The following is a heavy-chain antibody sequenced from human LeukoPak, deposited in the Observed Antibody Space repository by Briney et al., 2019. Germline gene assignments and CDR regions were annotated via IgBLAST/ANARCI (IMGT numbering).Heavy chain of an antibody. J-gene: IGHJ4*02. CDR1: GYTFTDYY. D-gene: IGHD6-6*01. V-gene: IGHV1-2*02. Sequence: ASVKVSCKASGYTFTDYYIHWVRQPPGQGLEWMGWINPNSGATNYAQKFQGRVTMTRDTSISTAYMELSRLRSDDTAVYYCARVFGRNAYSSSSFDYWGQGTLVTVSS. CDR3: ARVFGRNAYSSSSFDY. CDR2: INPNSGAT.